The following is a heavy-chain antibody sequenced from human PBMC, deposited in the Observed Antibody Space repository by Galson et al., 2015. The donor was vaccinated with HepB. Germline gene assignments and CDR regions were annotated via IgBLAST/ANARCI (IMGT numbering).Heavy chain of an antibody. J-gene: IGHJ4*02. CDR1: GFTFSGYS. CDR2: ISSSSSYI. D-gene: IGHD5-18*01. CDR3: ASDPFGGYSYGSLDY. Sequence: SLRLSCAASGFTFSGYSMNWVRQAPGKGLEWVSSISSSSSYIYYADLVKGRFTISRDNAKNSLYLQMNSLRAEDTAVYYCASDPFGGYSYGSLDYWGQGTLVTVSS. V-gene: IGHV3-21*01.